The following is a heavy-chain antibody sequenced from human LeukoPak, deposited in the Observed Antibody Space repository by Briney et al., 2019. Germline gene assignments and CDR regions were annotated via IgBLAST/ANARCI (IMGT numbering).Heavy chain of an antibody. V-gene: IGHV5-51*01. CDR1: GYNFTNNW. CDR2: IYPGDSDT. CDR3: ARPLSGWPSHFDN. Sequence: GESLKISCKGSGYNFTNNWIGWVRQMPGKGLEWMGIIYPGDSDTRYSPSFQGQVTISADKSISTAYLQWSSLKASDTAMYYCARPLSGWPSHFDNWGQGTLVTVSS. D-gene: IGHD6-19*01. J-gene: IGHJ4*02.